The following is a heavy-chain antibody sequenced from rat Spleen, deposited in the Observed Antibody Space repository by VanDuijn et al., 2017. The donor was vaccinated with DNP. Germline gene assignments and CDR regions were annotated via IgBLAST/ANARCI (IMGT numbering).Heavy chain of an antibody. CDR3: ARWRIGPHYFDY. J-gene: IGHJ2*01. CDR2: ISYSGRT. V-gene: IGHV3-1*01. CDR1: GYSITSDY. Sequence: EVQLQESGPGLVKPSQSPSLTCSVTGYSITSDYWGWIRKFPGNKMACIGHISYSGRTTYNPSLKIRISISRDTSKNQFFLQLNSVSTDDTATYYCARWRIGPHYFDYWGQGVMVTVSS. D-gene: IGHD1-11*01.